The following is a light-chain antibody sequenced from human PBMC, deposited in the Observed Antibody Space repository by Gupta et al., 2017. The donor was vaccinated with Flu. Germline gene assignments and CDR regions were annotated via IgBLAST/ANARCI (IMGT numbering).Light chain of an antibody. Sequence: QSVAGSCTGTSSAIGGYNYVSWYQQHPGKAPILRMYDVIKRPSGVPDRVSGSKSGNTVSLNISGLQAEDEADYYCCSFAGGFDVFGTGTKVTVL. J-gene: IGLJ1*01. CDR3: CSFAGGFDV. CDR1: SSAIGGYNY. V-gene: IGLV2-11*01. CDR2: DVI.